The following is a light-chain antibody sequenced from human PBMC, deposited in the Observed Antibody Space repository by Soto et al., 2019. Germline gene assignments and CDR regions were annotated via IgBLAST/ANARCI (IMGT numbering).Light chain of an antibody. CDR3: QQYYSYPPT. J-gene: IGKJ2*01. Sequence: AIRMTQSPSSFSASTGDRVTITCRASQGISSLAWYQQKPGKAPKLLIYAASTLQSGVPSRFSGSGSGTDFTLTLSCLQSEDFATYYCQQYYSYPPTFGQGTKLEIK. CDR1: QGISS. CDR2: AAS. V-gene: IGKV1-8*01.